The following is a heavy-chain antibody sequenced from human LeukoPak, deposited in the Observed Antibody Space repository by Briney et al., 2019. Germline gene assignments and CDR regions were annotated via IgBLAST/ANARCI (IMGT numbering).Heavy chain of an antibody. D-gene: IGHD3/OR15-3a*01. V-gene: IGHV4-30-4*07. CDR2: IYYSGST. Sequence: PSETLSLTCAVSGGSISSGGYSWSWIRQPPGKGLEWIGYIYYSGSTYYNPSLKSRVTISVDTSKNQFSLKLSSVTAADTAVYYXARQTGSGLFILPGGQGTLVTVSS. J-gene: IGHJ4*02. CDR1: GGSISSGGYS. CDR3: ARQTGSGLFILP.